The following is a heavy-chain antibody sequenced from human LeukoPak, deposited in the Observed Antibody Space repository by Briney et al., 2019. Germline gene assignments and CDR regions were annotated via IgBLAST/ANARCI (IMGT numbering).Heavy chain of an antibody. CDR2: IKPDGSAE. Sequence: GGSLRLSCEASGFSFDTHWMNWVRQFPGGGLEWVANIKPDGSAEYYLDSVKGRFSISRDNVKNLVYLQLNSLRTEDTAVYYCSGRSGFSSIYWGQGTRVTVSS. CDR1: GFSFDTHW. J-gene: IGHJ4*02. V-gene: IGHV3-7*01. D-gene: IGHD2-2*01. CDR3: SGRSGFSSIY.